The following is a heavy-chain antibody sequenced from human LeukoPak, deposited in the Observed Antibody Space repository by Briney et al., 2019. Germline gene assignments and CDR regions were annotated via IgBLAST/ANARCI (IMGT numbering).Heavy chain of an antibody. J-gene: IGHJ4*02. CDR1: GGSISSYH. CDR3: ARDLSGYDVFDY. Sequence: SETLSLTCTVSGGSISSYHWSWIRQPPGKGLEWIGYIYYSGSTNYNPSLKSRVTISVDTSKNQFSLKLSSVTAADTAVYYCARDLSGYDVFDYWGQGTLVTVSS. V-gene: IGHV4-59*01. D-gene: IGHD5-12*01. CDR2: IYYSGST.